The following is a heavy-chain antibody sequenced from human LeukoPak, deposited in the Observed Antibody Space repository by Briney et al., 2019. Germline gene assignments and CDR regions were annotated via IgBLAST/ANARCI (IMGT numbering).Heavy chain of an antibody. Sequence: SETLSLTCAVYGGSFSGYYWSWIRRPPGKGLEWIGEINHSGSTNYNPSLKSRVTISVDTSKNQFSLKLSSVTAADTAVYYCARGRRTIFGVVILFDPWGQGTLVTVSS. J-gene: IGHJ5*02. V-gene: IGHV4-34*01. CDR2: INHSGST. CDR3: ARGRRTIFGVVILFDP. D-gene: IGHD3-3*01. CDR1: GGSFSGYY.